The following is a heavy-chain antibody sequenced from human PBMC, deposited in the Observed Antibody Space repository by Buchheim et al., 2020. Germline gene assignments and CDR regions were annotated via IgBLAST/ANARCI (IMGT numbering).Heavy chain of an antibody. Sequence: QVQLQESGPGLVKPSQTLSLTCTVSGGSISSGDYYWSWIRQPPGKGLEWIGYIYYRGSTYYNPSLKSRFTISLNTSNNQFSLKLSSVTAADTAVYYCARDRGRGTYYYYGMDVWGQGTT. CDR1: GGSISSGDYY. CDR2: IYYRGST. CDR3: ARDRGRGTYYYYGMDV. J-gene: IGHJ6*02. D-gene: IGHD1-1*01. V-gene: IGHV4-30-4*01.